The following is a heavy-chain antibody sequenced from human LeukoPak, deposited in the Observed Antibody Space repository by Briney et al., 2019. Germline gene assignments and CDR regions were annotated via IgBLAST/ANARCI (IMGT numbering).Heavy chain of an antibody. CDR2: ISYDESNK. Sequence: HPAGSLTLSCTASGFTFSSYGMHWVRHAPPTGLERGAVISYDESNKYYADSVKARFTISRDNSKNTLYLQMNSLRAEDTAVYYCAKVLLYYYDSSGYWSPVDYWGQGTLVTVSS. V-gene: IGHV3-30*18. D-gene: IGHD3-22*01. J-gene: IGHJ4*02. CDR1: GFTFSSYG. CDR3: AKVLLYYYDSSGYWSPVDY.